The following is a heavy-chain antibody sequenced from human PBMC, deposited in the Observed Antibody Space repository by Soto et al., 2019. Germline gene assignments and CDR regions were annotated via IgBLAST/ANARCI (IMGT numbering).Heavy chain of an antibody. D-gene: IGHD6-13*01. Sequence: VSVKVSCKASGYTFTGYYMHWVRQAPGQGLEWMGWINPNSGGTNYAQKFQGRVTMTRDTSISTAYMDLSRLKSDDTAVYYCATPRQQQLGGWYYYYGMDVWGQGTTVTVSS. J-gene: IGHJ6*02. CDR3: ATPRQQQLGGWYYYYGMDV. CDR1: GYTFTGYY. V-gene: IGHV1-2*02. CDR2: INPNSGGT.